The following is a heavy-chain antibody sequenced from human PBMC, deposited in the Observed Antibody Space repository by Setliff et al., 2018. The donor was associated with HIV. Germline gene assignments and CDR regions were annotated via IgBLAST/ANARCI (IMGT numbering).Heavy chain of an antibody. J-gene: IGHJ4*02. CDR3: ARSLLPSITVAGTIGY. CDR1: GGSLTSHY. CDR2: IYYTGHT. D-gene: IGHD6-19*01. V-gene: IGHV4-59*11. Sequence: SETLSLTCIVSGGSLTSHYWGWIRQPLGKGLEWIGFIYYTGHTTYNPSLKGRVTISVDTSKNQFSLRLNSVTAADTAVHYCARSLLPSITVAGTIGYWGQGSLVTVSS.